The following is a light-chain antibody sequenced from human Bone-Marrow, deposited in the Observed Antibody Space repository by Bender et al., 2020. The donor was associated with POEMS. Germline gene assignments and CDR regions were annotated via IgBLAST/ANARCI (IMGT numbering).Light chain of an antibody. CDR1: SNIIDNLG. V-gene: IGLV10-54*02. CDR3: STFDISLSGHWM. J-gene: IGLJ3*02. Sequence: QAGLTQPPSVSRGLRQTATLTCTGNSNIIDNLGAAWLQQHQGHPPKLLSYRNDNRPSGISERVSASRSGNTASLTITGLQPEDEADSYYSTFDISLSGHWMFGGGTKVTVL. CDR2: RND.